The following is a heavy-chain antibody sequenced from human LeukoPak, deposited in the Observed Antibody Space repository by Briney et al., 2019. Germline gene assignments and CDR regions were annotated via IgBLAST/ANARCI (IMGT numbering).Heavy chain of an antibody. CDR2: INPNSGGT. J-gene: IGHJ6*03. V-gene: IGHV1-2*02. CDR1: GYTFTGYY. D-gene: IGHD6-13*01. Sequence: GASVKVSCKASGYTFTGYYMHWVRQAPGQGLEWMGWINPNSGGTNYAQKFQGRVTMTRDTSISTAYMELSRLRSDDTAVYYCARGGFRIAAAGYMDVWGKGTTVTVSS. CDR3: ARGGFRIAAAGYMDV.